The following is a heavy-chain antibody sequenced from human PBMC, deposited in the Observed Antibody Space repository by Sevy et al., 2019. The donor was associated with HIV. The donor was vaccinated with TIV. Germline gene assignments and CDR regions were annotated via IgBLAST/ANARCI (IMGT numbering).Heavy chain of an antibody. D-gene: IGHD3-16*01. Sequence: GGSLRLSCAASGFTFRTFAMSWVRQAPGKGLQWVSSISDTGTSTYYADSVEGRFTISRDISKKTLYLQMNSLRAEETALYYCPKYAWDFPHFDYWGQGTLVTVSS. CDR2: ISDTGTST. V-gene: IGHV3-23*01. CDR3: PKYAWDFPHFDY. J-gene: IGHJ4*02. CDR1: GFTFRTFA.